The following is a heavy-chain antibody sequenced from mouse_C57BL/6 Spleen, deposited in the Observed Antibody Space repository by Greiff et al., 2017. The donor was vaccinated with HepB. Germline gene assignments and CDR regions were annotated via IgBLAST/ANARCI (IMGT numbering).Heavy chain of an antibody. CDR2: IDPSDSYT. CDR3: ARSGSGPYAMDY. J-gene: IGHJ4*01. Sequence: QVQLQQPGAELVRPGTSVKLSCKASGYTFTSYWMHWVKQRPGQGLEWIGVIDPSDSYTNYNQKFKGKATLTVDTSSSTAYMQISSLTSEDSAVYYCARSGSGPYAMDYWGQGTSVTVSS. CDR1: GYTFTSYW. V-gene: IGHV1-59*01. D-gene: IGHD3-2*02.